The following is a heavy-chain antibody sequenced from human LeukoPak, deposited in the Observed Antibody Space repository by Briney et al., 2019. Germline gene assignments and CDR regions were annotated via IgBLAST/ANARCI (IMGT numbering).Heavy chain of an antibody. CDR1: GYTFTSYD. D-gene: IGHD5-12*01. V-gene: IGHV1-8*03. CDR2: MNPNSGST. J-gene: IGHJ4*02. Sequence: VASVKVSCKASGYTFTSYDINWVRQATGQGLGWMGWMNPNSGSTGYAQKFQGRVTITRNTSISTAYMELSGLRSEDTAVYYCARGRSTGYPYYFEYWGQGTLVTVSS. CDR3: ARGRSTGYPYYFEY.